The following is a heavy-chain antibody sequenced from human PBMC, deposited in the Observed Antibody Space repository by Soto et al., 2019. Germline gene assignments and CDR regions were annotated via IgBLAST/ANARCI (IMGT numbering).Heavy chain of an antibody. Sequence: ASVKVSCKASGNSFTTYYMHWVRQAPGQGLEWMGIINPSGGRTTYAQKFQGRVTMTRDTSTSTFHMELSSLTSEDAAVYYCAGLYHYDSSGYYDYWGQGTLVTVSS. CDR2: INPSGGRT. D-gene: IGHD3-22*01. V-gene: IGHV1-46*01. J-gene: IGHJ4*02. CDR3: AGLYHYDSSGYYDY. CDR1: GNSFTTYY.